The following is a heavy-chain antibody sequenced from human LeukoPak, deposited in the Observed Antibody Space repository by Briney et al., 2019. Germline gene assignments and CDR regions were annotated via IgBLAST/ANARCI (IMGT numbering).Heavy chain of an antibody. CDR1: GYTFTGYY. D-gene: IGHD3-3*01. V-gene: IGHV1-18*04. CDR2: ISAYNGNT. Sequence: ASVKVSCKASGYTFTGYYMHWVRQAPGQGLEWMGWISAYNGNTNYAQKLQGRVTMTTDTSTSTAYMELRSLRSDDTAVYYCARSLRFLEWTYYYYYYMDVWGKGTTVTVSS. CDR3: ARSLRFLEWTYYYYYYMDV. J-gene: IGHJ6*03.